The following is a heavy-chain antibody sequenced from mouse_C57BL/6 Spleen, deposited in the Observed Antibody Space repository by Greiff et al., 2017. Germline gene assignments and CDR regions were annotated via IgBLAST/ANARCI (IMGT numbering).Heavy chain of an antibody. J-gene: IGHJ4*01. D-gene: IGHD1-2*01. CDR2: ISSGSSTI. CDR3: ARGYYGPYYAMDY. V-gene: IGHV5-17*01. CDR1: GFTFSDYG. Sequence: EVQLVESGGGLVKPGGSLKLSCAASGFTFSDYGMHWVRQAPEKGLEGVAYISSGSSTIYYADTVKGRFTISRDNAKNTLFLQMTSLRSEDTAMYYCARGYYGPYYAMDYWGQGTSVTVSS.